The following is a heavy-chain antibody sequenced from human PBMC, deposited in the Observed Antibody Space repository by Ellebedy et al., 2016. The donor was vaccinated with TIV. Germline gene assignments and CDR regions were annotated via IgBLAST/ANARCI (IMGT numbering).Heavy chain of an antibody. CDR2: FDWNSGDI. CDR3: ALLSGRAVTTYGY. Sequence: SLKISCAASGFPSHGSATQWVRPTPGKGLAWVSGFDWNSGDIGYADSVKGRFTIFRDNSKNSLYLRMNSLRPEDTAFYYCALLSGRAVTTYGYWGQGTLVIVSS. CDR1: GFPSHGSA. D-gene: IGHD4-11*01. J-gene: IGHJ4*02. V-gene: IGHV3-9*02.